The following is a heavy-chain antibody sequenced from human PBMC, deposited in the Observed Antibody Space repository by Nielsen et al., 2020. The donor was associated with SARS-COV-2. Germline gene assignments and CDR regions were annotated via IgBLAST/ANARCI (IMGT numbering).Heavy chain of an antibody. Sequence: WVRQAPGQGLEWMGIINPSGGSTSYAQKFQGRVTMTRDTSTSTVYMELSSLRSDDTAVYYCARAEGGSLGELSPSMNFDYWGQGTLVTVSS. CDR2: INPSGGST. V-gene: IGHV1-46*01. D-gene: IGHD3-16*02. J-gene: IGHJ4*02. CDR3: ARAEGGSLGELSPSMNFDY.